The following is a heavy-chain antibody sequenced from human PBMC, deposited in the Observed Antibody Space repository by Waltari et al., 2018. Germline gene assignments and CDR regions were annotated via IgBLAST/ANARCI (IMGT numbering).Heavy chain of an antibody. CDR3: AKESYSSSSGYFDY. Sequence: EVQLMESWGCVVQPEGSLSRSCAPAGLPVDDYTLNWVQQPPGKGLEWVSLISWDGGSTYYADSVKGRFTISRDNSKNSLYLQMNSLRTEDTALYYCAKESYSSSSGYFDYWGQGTLVTVSS. V-gene: IGHV3-43*01. J-gene: IGHJ4*02. CDR2: ISWDGGST. CDR1: GLPVDDYT. D-gene: IGHD6-6*01.